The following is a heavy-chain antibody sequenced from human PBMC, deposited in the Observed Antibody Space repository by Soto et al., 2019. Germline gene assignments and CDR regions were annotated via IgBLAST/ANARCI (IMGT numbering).Heavy chain of an antibody. CDR3: ATDRSSSWPPFFDY. D-gene: IGHD6-13*01. CDR2: FIPLFGTA. Sequence: GASVKVSCKASGGTFSSYAISWVRQAPGQGLEWMGGFIPLFGTAKNAQKFQGRVTITADKSTSTGYMELSSLRSEDTAVYYCATDRSSSWPPFFDYCGPGTLVTVSS. CDR1: GGTFSSYA. V-gene: IGHV1-69*06. J-gene: IGHJ4*02.